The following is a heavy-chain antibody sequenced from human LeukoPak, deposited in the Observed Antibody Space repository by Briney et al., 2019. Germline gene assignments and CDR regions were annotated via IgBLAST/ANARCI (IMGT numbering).Heavy chain of an antibody. J-gene: IGHJ6*03. CDR3: ARSPFLEYLEPTYMDV. Sequence: ASVKVSCKASGYTFTGYFIHYVRQAPGQGLGWMGWISPKSGGTNYAQKFQGRVTMTRDTAISTAYMELSSLKSDDTAMYYCARSPFLEYLEPTYMDVWGKGTSVIVSS. CDR2: ISPKSGGT. D-gene: IGHD3-3*02. CDR1: GYTFTGYF. V-gene: IGHV1-2*02.